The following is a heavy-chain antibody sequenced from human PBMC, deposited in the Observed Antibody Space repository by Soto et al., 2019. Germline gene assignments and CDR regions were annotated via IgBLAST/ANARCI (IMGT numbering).Heavy chain of an antibody. CDR3: ARSAASFGGASYLGA. D-gene: IGHD1-26*01. V-gene: IGHV4-34*01. CDR1: GGPFSGFF. J-gene: IGHJ5*02. CDR2: FNPGGST. Sequence: SETLSLTCGVHGGPFSGFFWSWIRQSPGKGLEWIGEFNPGGSTNYNPSLKSRLTISAGRSTSQVSLRLTSVTAADAAVYFCARSAASFGGASYLGAWGQGTLVTVSS.